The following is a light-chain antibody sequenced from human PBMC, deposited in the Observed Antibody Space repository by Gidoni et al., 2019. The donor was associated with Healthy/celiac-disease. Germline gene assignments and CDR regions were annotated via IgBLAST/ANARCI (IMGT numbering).Light chain of an antibody. V-gene: IGKV1-39*01. Sequence: DIQMTQSPSSLSESVGYRVTITCQASHRISSYLNWYQRKPGKAPKLLIYAASSLQSGVPSMFSGSGSGTDFTLTISILQPEDFATYYCQQSYSTPKTFXXXTKVEIK. CDR2: AAS. CDR3: QQSYSTPKT. CDR1: HRISSY. J-gene: IGKJ1*01.